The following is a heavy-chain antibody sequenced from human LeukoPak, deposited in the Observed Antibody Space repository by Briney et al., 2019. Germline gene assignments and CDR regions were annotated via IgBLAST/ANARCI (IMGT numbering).Heavy chain of an antibody. D-gene: IGHD3-9*01. Sequence: SETLSLTCTVSGGSISSYYWSWIRQPPGKGLEWIGYIYYSGSTNYNPSLKSRVTISVDTSKNQSSLKLSSVTAADTAVYYCAREVYFDWLLFDYWGQGTLVTVSS. CDR3: AREVYFDWLLFDY. CDR2: IYYSGST. CDR1: GGSISSYY. V-gene: IGHV4-59*01. J-gene: IGHJ4*02.